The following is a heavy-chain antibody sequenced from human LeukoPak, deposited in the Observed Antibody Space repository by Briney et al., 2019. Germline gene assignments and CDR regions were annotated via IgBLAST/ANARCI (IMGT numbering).Heavy chain of an antibody. Sequence: GTSLRLSCAASGFAFSTYVMHWVSQAPGKWMEWVAIIWFDGSKDYHADSVKGRFTISRDNSRNTLFLQMHSLRVEDTALYYCARDVTGSLDYWGQRTLVTVSS. D-gene: IGHD2-8*02. V-gene: IGHV3-33*01. CDR1: GFAFSTYV. CDR3: ARDVTGSLDY. CDR2: IWFDGSKD. J-gene: IGHJ4*02.